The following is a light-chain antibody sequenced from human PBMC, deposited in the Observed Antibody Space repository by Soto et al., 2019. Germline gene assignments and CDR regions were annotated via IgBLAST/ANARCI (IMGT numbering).Light chain of an antibody. Sequence: EVVWTQSPGTLSLSAGERATLSCRASQSVANNHLAWYQQRPGQAPRLLIYAASTRAAGIPDRFSGSGSGTDFTLTISRLEAEDFGVFFCHHYGRSPIFTFGPGTTVDMK. V-gene: IGKV3-20*01. CDR1: QSVANNH. J-gene: IGKJ3*01. CDR3: HHYGRSPIFT. CDR2: AAS.